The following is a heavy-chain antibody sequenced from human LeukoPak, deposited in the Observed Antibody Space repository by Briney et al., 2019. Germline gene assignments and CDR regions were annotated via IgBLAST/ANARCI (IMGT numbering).Heavy chain of an antibody. V-gene: IGHV1-2*06. CDR2: INPNSGDT. J-gene: IGHJ4*02. CDR3: ARDYCSSTSCLFDY. CDR1: GYTFAGYH. D-gene: IGHD2-2*01. Sequence: ASVKVSCTASGYTFAGYHMHWVRQAPGQGLEWMGRINPNSGDTNYAQKFQGRVTMTRDTSISTAYMELSRLRSDDTAVYYCARDYCSSTSCLFDYWGQGTLVTVSS.